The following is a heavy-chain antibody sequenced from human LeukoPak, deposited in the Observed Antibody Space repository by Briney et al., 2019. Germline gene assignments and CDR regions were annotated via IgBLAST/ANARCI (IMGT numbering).Heavy chain of an antibody. Sequence: SVKVSCKASGGTFSSYAISWVRQAPGQGLEWMGGIIPIFGTANYAQKFQGRVTITTDESTSTAYMELSSLRSEDTAVYYCARDRGGSYQDRAFDIWGQGTMVTVSS. V-gene: IGHV1-69*05. CDR2: IIPIFGTA. D-gene: IGHD1-26*01. CDR3: ARDRGGSYQDRAFDI. J-gene: IGHJ3*02. CDR1: GGTFSSYA.